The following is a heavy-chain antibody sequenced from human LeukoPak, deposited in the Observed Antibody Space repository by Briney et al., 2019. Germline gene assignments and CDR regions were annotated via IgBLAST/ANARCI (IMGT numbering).Heavy chain of an antibody. CDR3: ARISTTVTTAGYYYYGMDV. J-gene: IGHJ6*02. CDR1: GGSFSGYY. D-gene: IGHD4-17*01. V-gene: IGHV4-34*01. CDR2: INHSGST. Sequence: PSETLSPTCAVYGGSFSGYYWSWIRQPPGKGLEWIGEINHSGSTNYNPSLKSRVTISVDTSKDQFSLKLSSVTAADTAVYYCARISTTVTTAGYYYYGMDVWGQGTTVTVSS.